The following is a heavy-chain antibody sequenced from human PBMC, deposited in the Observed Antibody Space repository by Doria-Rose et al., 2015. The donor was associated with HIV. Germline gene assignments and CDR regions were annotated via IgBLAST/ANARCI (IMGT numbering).Heavy chain of an antibody. V-gene: IGHV2-26*01. D-gene: IGHD6-13*01. J-gene: IGHJ4*02. Sequence: SGPALVKPTETLTLTCTVSGVSLSSPGMGVSWIRQPSGKALEWLADIFSDDERSYQTSLKSRLTISRGTSKSQVVLTMTDMDPVDTATYYCARIKSSRWYHKYYFDFWGQGTLVIVSA. CDR2: IFSDDER. CDR3: ARIKSSRWYHKYYFDF. CDR1: GVSLSSPGMG.